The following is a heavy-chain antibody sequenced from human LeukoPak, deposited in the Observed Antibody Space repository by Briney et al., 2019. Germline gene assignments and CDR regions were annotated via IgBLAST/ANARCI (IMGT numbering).Heavy chain of an antibody. J-gene: IGHJ4*02. CDR1: GFTFSSYG. D-gene: IGHD4-17*01. Sequence: PGGSLRLSCADSGFTFSSYGMHWVRQAPGKGLEWVAVISHDGSNKYYADSVKGRFTISRDNSKNTLYLQMNSLRAEDTAVYYCAKEPYGDLILYYFDYWGQGTLVTVSS. V-gene: IGHV3-30*18. CDR2: ISHDGSNK. CDR3: AKEPYGDLILYYFDY.